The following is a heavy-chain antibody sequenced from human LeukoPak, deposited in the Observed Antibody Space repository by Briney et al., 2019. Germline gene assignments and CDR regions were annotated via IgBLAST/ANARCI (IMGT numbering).Heavy chain of an antibody. V-gene: IGHV3-7*01. D-gene: IGHD3-10*01. CDR3: ARDLDYYGLGSYRH. CDR2: IKQDGSEK. J-gene: IGHJ4*02. CDR1: GFTFSGHW. Sequence: PGGSLRLSCAASGFTFSGHWMSWVRQAPGKWLEWVANIKQDGSEKYYVDSVKGRFTISRDNAKNSLYLQMNSLRAEDTAVYYCARDLDYYGLGSYRHWGQGTLATVSS.